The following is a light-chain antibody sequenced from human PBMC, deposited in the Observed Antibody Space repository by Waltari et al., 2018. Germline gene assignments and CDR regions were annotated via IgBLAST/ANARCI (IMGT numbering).Light chain of an antibody. J-gene: IGLJ2*01. V-gene: IGLV2-8*01. CDR2: EVN. Sequence: QSALTQPPSASGSPGQSVTISCPATSSDVGAYDYVSWYQHHPDKAPKLIIFEVNKWPSGVPDRFSGSKSGNTASLTVSGLQAEDEADYYCSSYAGTDNFVVFGGGTKLTVL. CDR3: SSYAGTDNFVV. CDR1: SSDVGAYDY.